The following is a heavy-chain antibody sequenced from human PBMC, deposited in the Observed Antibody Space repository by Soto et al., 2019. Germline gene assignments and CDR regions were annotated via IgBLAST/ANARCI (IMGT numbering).Heavy chain of an antibody. Sequence: SETLSLTCTVSGGSIRNYYWSWIRQPAGKGLEWIGRVYSTGTTNYNPSLRSRVAMSVDTSKNQFSLRLDSVTAADTATYFCARDEYYDSNNWLEHGGPGTMLTVYS. CDR3: ARDEYYDSNNWLEH. CDR2: VYSTGTT. J-gene: IGHJ5*02. V-gene: IGHV4-4*07. CDR1: GGSIRNYY. D-gene: IGHD3-22*01.